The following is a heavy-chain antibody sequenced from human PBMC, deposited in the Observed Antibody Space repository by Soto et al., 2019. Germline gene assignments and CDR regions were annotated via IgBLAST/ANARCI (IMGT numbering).Heavy chain of an antibody. Sequence: QVQLQESGPGLVKPSQTLSLTCTVSGGSISSGDYYWSWIRQPPGKGLEWIGYIYYSGSTYYNPSLKSRVTISVDTSKNQFSLKLRSVTAADTAVYYCARRATYYYDSSGYSGLNTLDYWGQGTLVTVSS. CDR2: IYYSGST. CDR1: GGSISSGDYY. D-gene: IGHD3-22*01. J-gene: IGHJ4*02. V-gene: IGHV4-30-4*01. CDR3: ARRATYYYDSSGYSGLNTLDY.